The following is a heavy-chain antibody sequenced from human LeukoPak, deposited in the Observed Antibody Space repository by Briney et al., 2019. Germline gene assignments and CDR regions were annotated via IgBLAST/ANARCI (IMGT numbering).Heavy chain of an antibody. D-gene: IGHD3-10*01. V-gene: IGHV3-23*01. Sequence: GGSLRLSCAASGFTFSSYAMSWVRQAPGKGLEWVSAISGSGGSTYYADSVKGRFTISRDNSKNTLYLQMNSLRAEDTAVYYCAKDWGPSDSPGRDAFDIWGQGTMVTVSS. CDR1: GFTFSSYA. J-gene: IGHJ3*02. CDR2: ISGSGGST. CDR3: AKDWGPSDSPGRDAFDI.